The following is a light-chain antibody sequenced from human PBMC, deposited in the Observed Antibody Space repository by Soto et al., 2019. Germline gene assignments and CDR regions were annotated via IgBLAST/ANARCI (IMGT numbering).Light chain of an antibody. J-gene: IGLJ1*01. Sequence: QSVLTQPASVSGSPGQSITISCTGTSSDVGSYDYVSWYQQHPGKAPKLMIYGVSNRPSGVSHRFSGSKSGNTASLTISGLQAEDEADYYCSSYTSSSTLFGTGTKLTVL. CDR2: GVS. CDR1: SSDVGSYDY. V-gene: IGLV2-14*01. CDR3: SSYTSSSTL.